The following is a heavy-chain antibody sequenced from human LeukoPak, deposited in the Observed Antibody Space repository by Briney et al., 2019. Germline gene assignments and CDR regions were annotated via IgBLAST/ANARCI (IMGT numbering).Heavy chain of an antibody. D-gene: IGHD4-23*01. CDR3: ARGGGNGGGWIGHFYYMDV. Sequence: SETLSLTCAVSGYSISSGYYWAWIRQPPGKGLEWIGSIYHSGSTYFNPSLKSRVTMSVDTSKNQCSLKLSSMTAADTAVYYCARGGGNGGGWIGHFYYMDVWGKGTTVIVPS. CDR1: GYSISSGYY. CDR2: IYHSGST. J-gene: IGHJ6*03. V-gene: IGHV4-38-2*01.